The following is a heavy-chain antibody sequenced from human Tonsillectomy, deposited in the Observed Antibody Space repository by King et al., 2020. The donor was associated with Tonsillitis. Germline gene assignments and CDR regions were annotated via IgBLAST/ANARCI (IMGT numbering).Heavy chain of an antibody. V-gene: IGHV3-30*04. CDR1: GFTFSYYA. D-gene: IGHD1-1*01. J-gene: IGHJ4*02. Sequence: VQLVESGGGVVQPGRSLRVSCTASGFTFSYYAMHWVRQAPGKGLEWVAVIAANGRNKFYADSVRGRFTISRDNSKNTLFLEMNSLRNEDTAVYYCASLEAGTPGYFDYWGQGTLVTVSS. CDR2: IAANGRNK. CDR3: ASLEAGTPGYFDY.